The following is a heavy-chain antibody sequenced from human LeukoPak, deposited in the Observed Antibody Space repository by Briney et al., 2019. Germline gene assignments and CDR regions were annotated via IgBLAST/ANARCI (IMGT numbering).Heavy chain of an antibody. Sequence: GASVKVSCKASGYTFTSYGISWVRQAPGQGLERMGWISAYNGNTNYAQKLQGRVTMTTDTSTSTAYMELRSLRSDDTAVYYCARGRPGSVRAPTNYWGQGTLVTVSS. CDR3: ARGRPGSVRAPTNY. D-gene: IGHD3-10*01. V-gene: IGHV1-18*01. CDR1: GYTFTSYG. J-gene: IGHJ4*02. CDR2: ISAYNGNT.